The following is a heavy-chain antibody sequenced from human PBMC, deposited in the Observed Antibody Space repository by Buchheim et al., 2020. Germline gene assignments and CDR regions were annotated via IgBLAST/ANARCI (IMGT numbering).Heavy chain of an antibody. D-gene: IGHD3-10*01. CDR2: ISSSIRYT. Sequence: QVQLVESGGGLVKPGGSLRLSCAASGFTFSDYYMSWIRQAPGKGLEWVSYISSSIRYTNYADSVKGRFTISRDNAKNSLFLQMSSLRAEDTAVYYCARGADGSGSLLYYYFNMDVWGQGTT. J-gene: IGHJ6*02. CDR3: ARGADGSGSLLYYYFNMDV. CDR1: GFTFSDYY. V-gene: IGHV3-11*05.